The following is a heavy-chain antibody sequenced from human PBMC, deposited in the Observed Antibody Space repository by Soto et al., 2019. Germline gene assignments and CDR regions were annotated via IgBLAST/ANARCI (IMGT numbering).Heavy chain of an antibody. V-gene: IGHV4-34*01. CDR1: GGSFSGYY. Sequence: SETLSLTCAVYGGSFSGYYWSWILQPPGKGLEWIGEINHSGSTNYNPSLKSRVTISVDTSKNQFSLKLSSVTAADTAVYYCARLPMYYDILTGYYKPYWYFDLWGRGTLVT. CDR2: INHSGST. CDR3: ARLPMYYDILTGYYKPYWYFDL. D-gene: IGHD3-9*01. J-gene: IGHJ2*01.